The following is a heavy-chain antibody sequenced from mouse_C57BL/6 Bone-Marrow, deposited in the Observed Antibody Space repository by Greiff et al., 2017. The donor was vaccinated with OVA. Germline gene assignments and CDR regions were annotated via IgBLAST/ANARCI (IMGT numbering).Heavy chain of an antibody. Sequence: EVKLVESGGGLVKPGGSLKLSCAASGFTFSSYAMSWVRQTPEKRLEWVATISDGGSYTYYPDNVKGRFTISRDNAKNNLYLQMSHLKSEDTAMYYCAREENGSWRLAYWGQGTLVTVSA. CDR1: GFTFSSYA. CDR3: AREENGSWRLAY. D-gene: IGHD2-2*01. J-gene: IGHJ3*01. CDR2: ISDGGSYT. V-gene: IGHV5-4*01.